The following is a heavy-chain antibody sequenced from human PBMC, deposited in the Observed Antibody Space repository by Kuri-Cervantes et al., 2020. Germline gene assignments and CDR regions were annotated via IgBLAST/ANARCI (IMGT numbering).Heavy chain of an antibody. Sequence: SETLSLTCAVYGGSFSGYYWSWIRQPPGKGLEWIGEINHSGSTNYNPSLKSRVTISVDTSENQFSLKLSSVTAADTAVYYCARLTTYNWFDPWGQGTLVTVSS. CDR1: GGSFSGYY. J-gene: IGHJ5*02. CDR3: ARLTTYNWFDP. V-gene: IGHV4-34*01. CDR2: INHSGST. D-gene: IGHD3-3*01.